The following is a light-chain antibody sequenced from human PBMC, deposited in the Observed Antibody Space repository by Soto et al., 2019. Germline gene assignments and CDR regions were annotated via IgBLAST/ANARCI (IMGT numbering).Light chain of an antibody. CDR2: DVS. CDR3: CSYAGMYTWV. V-gene: IGLV2-11*01. CDR1: SSDVGGYNY. Sequence: QSALIQPRSVSGSPGQSVTISCTGTSSDVGGYNYVSWYQQHPGKAPKLMIYDVSKRPSGVPHRFSGSKSGHAASLTISGLHAEDEADYYCCSYAGMYTWVFGGGTKLTVL. J-gene: IGLJ3*02.